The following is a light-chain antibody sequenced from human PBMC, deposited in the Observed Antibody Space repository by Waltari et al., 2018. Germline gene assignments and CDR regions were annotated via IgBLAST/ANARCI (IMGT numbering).Light chain of an antibody. Sequence: QSALTQPASVSGSPGQSITISCSGTGSDIGGFNYVSWYQQRPGKAPKLLIYGVSQRPSGVSVRFSGSKSGNRASLTISGLHAEDDSDYYCCSYTTTTTWVFGGGTKLTVL. CDR1: GSDIGGFNY. CDR3: CSYTTTTTWV. J-gene: IGLJ3*02. CDR2: GVS. V-gene: IGLV2-14*03.